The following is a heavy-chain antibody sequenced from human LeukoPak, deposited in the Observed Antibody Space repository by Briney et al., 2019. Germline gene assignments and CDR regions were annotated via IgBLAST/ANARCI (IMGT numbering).Heavy chain of an antibody. V-gene: IGHV1-2*02. CDR2: INPNSGDT. D-gene: IGHD1-20*01. CDR1: GYTFTGYY. Sequence: ASVKVSCKVSGYTFTGYYMHWVRQAPGQGLEWMGWINPNSGDTKYAQKFQGRVTMTRDTSISTAYMELSRLRSDDTAVYYCARDVITATAQIDYRGQGTLVTVSS. CDR3: ARDVITATAQIDY. J-gene: IGHJ4*02.